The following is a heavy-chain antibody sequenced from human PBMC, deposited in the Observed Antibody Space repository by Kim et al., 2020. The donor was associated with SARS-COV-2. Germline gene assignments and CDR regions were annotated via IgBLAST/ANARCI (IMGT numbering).Heavy chain of an antibody. Sequence: GGSLRLSCAASGFTFTTYAMSWVRQAPGRGVEWVSAISGSGGSTYYADSVKGRFTISRDNSKNTLYLEMNSLRAEDTAVYYCAKDIGARPPFDYWGQGTLVTVYS. CDR1: GFTFTTYA. D-gene: IGHD3-10*01. V-gene: IGHV3-23*01. CDR3: AKDIGARPPFDY. CDR2: ISGSGGST. J-gene: IGHJ4*02.